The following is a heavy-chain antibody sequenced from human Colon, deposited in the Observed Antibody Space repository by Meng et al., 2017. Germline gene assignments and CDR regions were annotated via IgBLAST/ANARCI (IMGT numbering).Heavy chain of an antibody. D-gene: IGHD3-16*01. Sequence: QGQLKRGGGGVLKPTETLAPTTACSVGSFSGYNWSWIRHPPGKGLEWIGEINHSGSTNYTTSLKSRVTISVDTSKNQFSLKLSSVTAADTAVYYCARSLGYYDYVWGSYPPGYWGQGTLVTVSS. J-gene: IGHJ4*02. CDR1: VGSFSGYN. V-gene: IGHV4-34*01. CDR3: ARSLGYYDYVWGSYPPGY. CDR2: INHSGST.